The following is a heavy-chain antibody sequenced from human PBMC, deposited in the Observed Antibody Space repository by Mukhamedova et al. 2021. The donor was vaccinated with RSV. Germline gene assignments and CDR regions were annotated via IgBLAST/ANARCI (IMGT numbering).Heavy chain of an antibody. CDR3: VKSTPGRWLQLENY. J-gene: IGHJ4*02. CDR1: A. CDR2: ISSNGGST. Sequence: AMHWVRQAPGKGPEYVSSISSNGGSTFYADSVKGRFTIFRDNAKNTVYPQMSSLRAEDTAIYYCVKSTPGRWLQLENYSGQGTLV. V-gene: IGHV3-64D*09. D-gene: IGHD5-24*01.